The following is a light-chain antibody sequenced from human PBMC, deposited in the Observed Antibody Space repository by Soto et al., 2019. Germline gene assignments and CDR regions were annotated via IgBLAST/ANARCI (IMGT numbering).Light chain of an antibody. V-gene: IGLV2-8*01. J-gene: IGLJ3*02. CDR3: SSYAGSNNLRM. CDR2: EVN. CDR1: SSDVGGYDY. Sequence: QSVLTQPPSASGSPGQSVTISCAGTSSDVGGYDYVSWYQQHPGKAPKLIIYEVNKRPSGVPDRFSGSKSANTASLTVSGLQAEDEADYYCSSYAGSNNLRMFGGGTKSPS.